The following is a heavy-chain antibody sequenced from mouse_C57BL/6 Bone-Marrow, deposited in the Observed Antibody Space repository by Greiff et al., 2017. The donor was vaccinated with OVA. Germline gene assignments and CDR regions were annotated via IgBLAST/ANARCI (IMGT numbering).Heavy chain of an antibody. D-gene: IGHD2-5*01. J-gene: IGHJ4*01. CDR2: IDPDTGGT. V-gene: IGHV1-15*01. CDR3: TRGYSNYYALDY. Sequence: QVQLKQSGAELVRPGASVTLSCKASGYTFTDYEMHWVKQTPVHGLEWIGAIDPDTGGTAYNQKFKGKAILTADKSSSTAYMELRSLTSEDSAVYYCTRGYSNYYALDYGGQGTSVTGSS. CDR1: GYTFTDYE.